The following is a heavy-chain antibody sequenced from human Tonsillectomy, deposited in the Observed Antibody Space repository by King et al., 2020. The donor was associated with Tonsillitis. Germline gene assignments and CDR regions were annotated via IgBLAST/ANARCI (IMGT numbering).Heavy chain of an antibody. D-gene: IGHD3-3*01. CDR1: GGSISSYY. CDR3: ARNITIFGVVIEYYFDY. Sequence: VQLQESGPGLVKPSETLSLTCTVSGGSISSYYWSWIRQPPGKGLEWIGYIYYSGSTNYNPSLKSRVTISVDTSKNQFSLKLSSVNAADTAVYYCARNITIFGVVIEYYFDYWGQGTLVTVSS. V-gene: IGHV4-59*08. CDR2: IYYSGST. J-gene: IGHJ4*02.